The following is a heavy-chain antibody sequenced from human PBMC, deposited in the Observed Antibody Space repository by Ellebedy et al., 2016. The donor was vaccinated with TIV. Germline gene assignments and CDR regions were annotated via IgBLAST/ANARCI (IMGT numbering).Heavy chain of an antibody. CDR1: GFTFSSYW. V-gene: IGHV3-7*01. J-gene: IGHJ4*02. Sequence: GESLKISCAASGFTFSSYWMSWVRQAPGKGLEWVANIKQDGSAKYYVDSVKGRFTISRDNAKNSLYLQMNSLRAEDTAVYYCARVYDSIDYWGQGTLVTVSS. CDR3: ARVYDSIDY. CDR2: IKQDGSAK. D-gene: IGHD3-22*01.